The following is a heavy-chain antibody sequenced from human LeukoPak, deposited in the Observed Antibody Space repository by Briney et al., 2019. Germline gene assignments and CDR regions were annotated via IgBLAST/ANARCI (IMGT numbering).Heavy chain of an antibody. V-gene: IGHV3-9*01. CDR2: ISWNSGSI. CDR3: AKGSHYYDSSGFDY. CDR1: GFTFDDYA. Sequence: GRSQRLSCAGSGFTFDDYAMHWVRQAPGKGLEWVSGISWNSGSIGYADSVKGRFTISRDNAKNSLYLQMNSLRAEDTALYYCAKGSHYYDSSGFDYWGQGTLVTVSS. J-gene: IGHJ4*02. D-gene: IGHD3-22*01.